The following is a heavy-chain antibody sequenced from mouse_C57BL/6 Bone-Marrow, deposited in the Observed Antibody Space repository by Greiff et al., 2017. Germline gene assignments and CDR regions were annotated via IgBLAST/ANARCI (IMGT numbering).Heavy chain of an antibody. CDR2: ILPGSGST. J-gene: IGHJ3*01. V-gene: IGHV1-9*01. Sequence: QVQLQQSGPELMKPGASVKLSCKASGYTFTGYWIEWVKQRPGHGLEWIGEILPGSGSTNYNEKFKGKATFTADTSSNTAYMQLSSLTTEDAAISDCARSGGYGNPDWFAYWGQGTLVTVSA. D-gene: IGHD2-1*01. CDR1: GYTFTGYW. CDR3: ARSGGYGNPDWFAY.